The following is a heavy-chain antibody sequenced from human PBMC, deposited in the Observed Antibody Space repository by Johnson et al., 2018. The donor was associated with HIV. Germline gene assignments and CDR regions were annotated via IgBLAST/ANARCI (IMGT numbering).Heavy chain of an antibody. J-gene: IGHJ3*02. Sequence: QVQLVESGGGVVQPGRSLRLSCAASGFSFSNYGMHLVRQAPGKGLEWVVVISYDASNKYYADSVKGRFTISRDNSKNTLYLQMNSLRAEDTAVYYCAQGGGSYYRGDAFDIWGQGTMVTVSS. CDR2: ISYDASNK. V-gene: IGHV3-30*18. CDR1: GFSFSNYG. D-gene: IGHD1-26*01. CDR3: AQGGGSYYRGDAFDI.